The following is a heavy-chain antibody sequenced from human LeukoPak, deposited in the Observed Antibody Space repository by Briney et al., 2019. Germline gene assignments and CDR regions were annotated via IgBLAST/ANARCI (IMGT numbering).Heavy chain of an antibody. CDR3: ARDKGGLWGLDY. V-gene: IGHV3-74*01. D-gene: IGHD5-18*01. Sequence: GGSLRLSCAASGFTFSSHWMHWVRKAPGKGLVWVSRINSDGSSTSYADPVKGRFTISRDNAKNTLYLQMNSLRAEDTAVYYCARDKGGLWGLDYWGQGTLVTVSS. CDR2: INSDGSST. CDR1: GFTFSSHW. J-gene: IGHJ4*02.